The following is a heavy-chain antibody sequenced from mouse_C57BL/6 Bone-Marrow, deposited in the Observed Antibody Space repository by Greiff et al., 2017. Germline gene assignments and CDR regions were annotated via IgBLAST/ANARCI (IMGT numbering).Heavy chain of an antibody. CDR2: IWWDDDK. Sequence: QVQLKESGPGILQPSQTLSLTCSFSGFSLSTFGMGVGWIRQPSGKGLEWLAHIWWDDDKYYNPALKSRLTISKDTSKNQVFLKIANVDTADTATYYCARIPYYYYGSSPFAYWGQGTLVTVSA. V-gene: IGHV8-8*01. CDR3: ARIPYYYYGSSPFAY. CDR1: GFSLSTFGMG. J-gene: IGHJ3*01. D-gene: IGHD1-1*01.